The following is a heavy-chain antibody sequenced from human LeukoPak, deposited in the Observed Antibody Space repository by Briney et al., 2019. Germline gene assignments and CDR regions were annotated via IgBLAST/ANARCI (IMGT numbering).Heavy chain of an antibody. CDR3: ARGAVTTPYPIDF. D-gene: IGHD4-17*01. CDR2: INYSGTI. CDR1: GSSFSSYY. Sequence: PSQTLSLTCAVYGSSFSSYYWSWIRQPPGQGLEWIGDINYSGTINYNPSLKSRVTLSLDTSKKQFSVKLTSVTAGDTAVYYCARGAVTTPYPIDFWGQGTLVTVSS. V-gene: IGHV4-34*01. J-gene: IGHJ4*02.